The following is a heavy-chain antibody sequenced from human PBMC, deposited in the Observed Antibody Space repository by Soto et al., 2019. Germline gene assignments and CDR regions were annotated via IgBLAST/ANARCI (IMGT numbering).Heavy chain of an antibody. J-gene: IGHJ6*02. V-gene: IGHV4-34*01. CDR3: ARGVQLWDYYYYGMDV. D-gene: IGHD5-18*01. CDR1: GGSFSGYY. CDR2: INHSGST. Sequence: SETLSLTCAVYGGSFSGYYWSWIHQPPGKGLEWIGEINHSGSTNYNPSLKSRVTISVDTSKNQFSLKLSSVTAADAAVYYCARGVQLWDYYYYGMDVWGQGTTVTVSS.